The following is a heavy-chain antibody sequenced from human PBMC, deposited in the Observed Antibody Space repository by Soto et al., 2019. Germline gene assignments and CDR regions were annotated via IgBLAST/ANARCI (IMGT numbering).Heavy chain of an antibody. V-gene: IGHV3-30-3*01. D-gene: IGHD3-10*01. Sequence: QVQLVESGGGVVQPGRSLRLSCAASGFTFSSYAMHWVRQAPGKGLEWVAVISYDGSNKYYADSVKGRFTISRDNSKNTLDLEMNSLPAECTDGYYCARGNDVFTYYFFETWGQGTTVTVSS. CDR1: GFTFSSYA. CDR3: ARGNDVFTYYFFET. J-gene: IGHJ6*01. CDR2: ISYDGSNK.